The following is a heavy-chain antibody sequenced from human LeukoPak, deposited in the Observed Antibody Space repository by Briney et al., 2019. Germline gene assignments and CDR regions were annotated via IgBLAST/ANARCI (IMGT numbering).Heavy chain of an antibody. CDR1: GFTFNAYW. Sequence: GGSLRLSCAASGFTFNAYWMHWVRQDPGKGLVWVSRVSDDGNSRSYADSVKGRFTISRDNAKNSLYLQTNSLRAEDTAVYYCAREVTSVITLDYWGQGTLVTVSS. V-gene: IGHV3-74*01. CDR3: AREVTSVITLDY. D-gene: IGHD4-11*01. J-gene: IGHJ4*02. CDR2: VSDDGNSR.